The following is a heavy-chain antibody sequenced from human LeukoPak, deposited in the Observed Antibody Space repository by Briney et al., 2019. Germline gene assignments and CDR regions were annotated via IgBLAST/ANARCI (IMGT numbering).Heavy chain of an antibody. D-gene: IGHD4-17*01. CDR3: AKDLGRDGDNKVFDY. J-gene: IGHJ4*02. CDR1: GFSFSSYA. CDR2: ISYDGSNK. Sequence: HAGGSLRLSCAASGFSFSSYAMGWVRQAPGKGLEWVAVISYDGSNKYYADSVKGRFTISRDNSKNTLYLQVNSLRAEDTAVYYCAKDLGRDGDNKVFDYWGQGTLVTVSS. V-gene: IGHV3-30*18.